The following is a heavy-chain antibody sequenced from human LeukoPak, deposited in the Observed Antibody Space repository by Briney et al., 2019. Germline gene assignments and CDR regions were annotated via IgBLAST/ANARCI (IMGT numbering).Heavy chain of an antibody. V-gene: IGHV1-2*06. Sequence: GASVKVSCKASGYTFSGSYIHWVRQAPGQGLEWMGRINPNSGDTNFAQTFQGRVTMTRDTSISTAYMELSRLRSDDTAVYYCARVSYCSGGSCYLYNWFDPWGQGTLVTVSS. CDR2: INPNSGDT. D-gene: IGHD2-15*01. J-gene: IGHJ5*02. CDR1: GYTFSGSY. CDR3: ARVSYCSGGSCYLYNWFDP.